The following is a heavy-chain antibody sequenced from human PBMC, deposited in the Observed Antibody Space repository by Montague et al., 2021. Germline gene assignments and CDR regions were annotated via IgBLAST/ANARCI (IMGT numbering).Heavy chain of an antibody. CDR2: IGDRGRNT. J-gene: IGHJ4*02. D-gene: IGHD3-22*01. V-gene: IGHV3-23*01. Sequence: SLRLSCAASGFTFGNSAMRWVRQAPGKGLEWVSCIGDRGRNTYYADSVKGRFTVSRDNSKNTLYLQMNSLSPEDTAVYYCAKRMAIYDQLYYFDNWGQGTLVTVSS. CDR3: AKRMAIYDQLYYFDN. CDR1: GFTFGNSA.